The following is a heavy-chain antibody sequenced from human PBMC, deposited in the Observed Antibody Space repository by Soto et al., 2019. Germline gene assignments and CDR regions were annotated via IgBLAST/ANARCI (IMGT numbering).Heavy chain of an antibody. CDR2: ISPHKGDT. Sequence: ASVKVSCKTSGYTFSSIGISWVRQAPGQGLEWMGWISPHKGDTYYAQRLQGRVTMTTDTSTNTAYMELRSLRSDDTAVYFCARDLDGSGSYFTNYWGPGTLVTVSP. D-gene: IGHD3-10*01. V-gene: IGHV1-18*01. CDR3: ARDLDGSGSYFTNY. CDR1: GYTFSSIG. J-gene: IGHJ4*02.